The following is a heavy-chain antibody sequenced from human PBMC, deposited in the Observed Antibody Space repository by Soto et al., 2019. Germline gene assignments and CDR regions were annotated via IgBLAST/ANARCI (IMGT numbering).Heavy chain of an antibody. Sequence: GGSLRLSCAASGFTFSSYAMHWVRQAPGKGLEWVAVISYDGSNKYYADSVKGRFTISRDNSKNTLYLQMNSLRADDTAIDYCAKDLHWFAMDVWGQGTTVTFSS. V-gene: IGHV3-30-3*01. CDR2: ISYDGSNK. CDR1: GFTFSSYA. D-gene: IGHD3-10*01. CDR3: AKDLHWFAMDV. J-gene: IGHJ6*02.